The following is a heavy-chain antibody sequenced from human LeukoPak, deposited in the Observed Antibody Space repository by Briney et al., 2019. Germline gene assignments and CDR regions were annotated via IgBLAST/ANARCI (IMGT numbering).Heavy chain of an antibody. CDR2: ISYDGSNK. CDR1: GFNFNNYW. J-gene: IGHJ4*02. Sequence: PGGSLRLSCAASGFNFNNYWMTWVRQAPGKGLEWVAVISYDGSNKYYADSVKGRFTISRDNAKNSLYLQMNSLRAEDTAVYYCARDRSRNFDYWGQGTLVTVSS. V-gene: IGHV3-30*03. CDR3: ARDRSRNFDY.